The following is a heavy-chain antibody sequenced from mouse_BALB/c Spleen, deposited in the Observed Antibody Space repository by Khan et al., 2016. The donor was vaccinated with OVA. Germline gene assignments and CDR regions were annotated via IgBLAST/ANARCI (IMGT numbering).Heavy chain of an antibody. Sequence: QVQLQQSGPALVAPSQSLSITCTISGFSLTNYGVHWVRQPPGKGLEWLVVIWSDGSTTYNSALKSRLSISKDNSKSQVFLKMNSLQTDDTAMYDSARQPYYHYYVMDYWGQGTSVTVSS. CDR3: ARQPYYHYYVMDY. V-gene: IGHV2-6-1*01. D-gene: IGHD2-10*01. CDR1: GFSLTNYG. J-gene: IGHJ4*01. CDR2: IWSDGST.